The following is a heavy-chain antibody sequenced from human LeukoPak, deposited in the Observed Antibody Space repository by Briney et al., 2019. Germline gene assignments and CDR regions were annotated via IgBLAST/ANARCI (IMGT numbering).Heavy chain of an antibody. J-gene: IGHJ5*02. CDR3: ARPPEKGSSSDWFDP. D-gene: IGHD6-6*01. Sequence: GASVKVSCKASGYTFTGYYMHWVRHAPGQGLEWMGWINPNSGGTNYAQKFQGRVTMTRDTSISTAYMELSRLRSDDTAVYYCARPPEKGSSSDWFDPWGQGTLVTVSS. V-gene: IGHV1-2*02. CDR1: GYTFTGYY. CDR2: INPNSGGT.